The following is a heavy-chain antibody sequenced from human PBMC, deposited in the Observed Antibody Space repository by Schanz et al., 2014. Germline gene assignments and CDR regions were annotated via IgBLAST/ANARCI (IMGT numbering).Heavy chain of an antibody. D-gene: IGHD3-10*01. CDR1: GYTFPSYG. J-gene: IGHJ6*02. Sequence: QVQLVQSGSEVKKPGASVKVSCKASGYTFPSYGISWVRQAPGQGPQWMGRISPLLGVANYAQEFQGRLTITADTSTSTAYMELSSLRSEDTAVYYCASDTMGGNFVLDVWGQGTTVTVSS. CDR2: ISPLLGVA. V-gene: IGHV1-69*04. CDR3: ASDTMGGNFVLDV.